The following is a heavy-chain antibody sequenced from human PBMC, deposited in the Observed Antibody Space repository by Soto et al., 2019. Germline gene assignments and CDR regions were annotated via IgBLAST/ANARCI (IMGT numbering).Heavy chain of an antibody. D-gene: IGHD3-3*01. V-gene: IGHV4-59*01. J-gene: IGHJ6*03. Sequence: SETLSLTCTVSGGSISSYYWSWIRQPPGKGLEWIGYIYYSGSTNYNPSLKSRVTISVDTSKNQFSLKLSSVTAADTAVYYCARGSLLEWLLSPYNYYYMDVWGKGTTVTVSS. CDR3: ARGSLLEWLLSPYNYYYMDV. CDR2: IYYSGST. CDR1: GGSISSYY.